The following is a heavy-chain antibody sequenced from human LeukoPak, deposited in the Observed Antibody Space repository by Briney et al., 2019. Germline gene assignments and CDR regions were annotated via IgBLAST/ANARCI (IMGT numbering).Heavy chain of an antibody. Sequence: SETLSLTCTVSGGSISSSSYYWSWIRQPAGTRLEWIGRIYASGSANYNPSLKSRVTISVDTSKNQFSLKLNSVTAADTAVYYCARDWVGGPFDPWGQGTLVTVSS. J-gene: IGHJ5*02. CDR1: GGSISSSSYY. CDR2: IYASGSA. D-gene: IGHD2-15*01. V-gene: IGHV4-61*02. CDR3: ARDWVGGPFDP.